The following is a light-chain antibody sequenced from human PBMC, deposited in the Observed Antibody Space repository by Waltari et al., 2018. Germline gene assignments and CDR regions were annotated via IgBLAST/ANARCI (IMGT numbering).Light chain of an antibody. CDR2: WAS. CDR3: QQYYSTPIT. J-gene: IGKJ5*01. CDR1: QSVLYSSNNKNY. Sequence: DIVMTQSPDSLAVSLGERATINCKSSQSVLYSSNNKNYLAWYQQTPGQPPKLLIYWASTRESGVPDRFSGSGAGTDITLTVSSLQAEDVAVYYCQQYYSTPITFGQGTRLEIK. V-gene: IGKV4-1*01.